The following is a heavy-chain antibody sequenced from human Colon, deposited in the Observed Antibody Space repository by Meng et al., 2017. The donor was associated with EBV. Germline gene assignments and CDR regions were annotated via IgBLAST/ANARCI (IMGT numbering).Heavy chain of an antibody. CDR3: ARNGDYNPGLY. Sequence: QVQLQESGPGLVKPSGTLSLHCAVSGDSTSNNWWSWVRQPPGKGLEWIGEIYHSGTTNYNPSLRSRVTISVDKSKNQFSLQLTSVTAADTAVYYCARNGDYNPGLYWGQGTLVTVSS. D-gene: IGHD4-17*01. CDR2: IYHSGTT. J-gene: IGHJ4*02. V-gene: IGHV4-4*02. CDR1: GDSTSNNW.